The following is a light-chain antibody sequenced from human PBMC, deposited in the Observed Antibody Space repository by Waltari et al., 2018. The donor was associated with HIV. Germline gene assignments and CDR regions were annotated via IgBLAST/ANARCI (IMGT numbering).Light chain of an antibody. V-gene: IGLV2-23*01. CDR3: CSYAANNTLL. CDR1: SRAVGSHNL. J-gene: IGLJ3*02. CDR2: EGT. Sequence: ALPRPPSGSGPPGHSIPIPCPGPSRAVGSHNLVSWYHQHPGKAPKFMIYEGTKRPSGVSNRFSGSKSDNTASLTISGLQAEDEADYHCCSYAANNTLLFGGGTKLTVL.